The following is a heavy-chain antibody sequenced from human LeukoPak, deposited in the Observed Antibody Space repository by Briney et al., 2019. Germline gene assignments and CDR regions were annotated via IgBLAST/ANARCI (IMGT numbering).Heavy chain of an antibody. CDR2: IYSGGST. CDR1: GFTVSSNY. J-gene: IGHJ5*02. Sequence: GGSLRLSFAASGFTVSSNYMSWVRQAPGKGLEWVSVIYSGGSTYYADSVKGRFTISRNNSKNTLYLQMNSLRAEDTAVYYCARDRILPAHRRGWFDPWGQGTLVTVSS. V-gene: IGHV3-53*01. CDR3: ARDRILPAHRRGWFDP. D-gene: IGHD2-15*01.